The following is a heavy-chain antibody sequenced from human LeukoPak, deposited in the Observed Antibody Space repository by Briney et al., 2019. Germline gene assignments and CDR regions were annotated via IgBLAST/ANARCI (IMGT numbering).Heavy chain of an antibody. J-gene: IGHJ5*02. D-gene: IGHD4-23*01. CDR2: IYYSGST. Sequence: SETLSLTCTVSGGSISSSSYYWGWIRQPPGKGLEWIVSIYYSGSTYYNPSLKSRVTISVDTSKNQFSLKLSSVTAADTAVYYFARGAYGGSGSGWFDPWGQGTLVTVSS. CDR3: ARGAYGGSGSGWFDP. V-gene: IGHV4-39*01. CDR1: GGSISSSSYY.